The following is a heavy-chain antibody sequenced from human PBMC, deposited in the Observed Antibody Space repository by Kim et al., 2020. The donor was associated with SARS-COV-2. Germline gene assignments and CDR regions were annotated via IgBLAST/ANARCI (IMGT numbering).Heavy chain of an antibody. V-gene: IGHV3-49*03. CDR1: GFTFGDYA. Sequence: GGSLRLSCTASGFTFGDYAMSWFRQAPGKGLEWVGFIRSKAYGGTTEYAASVKGRFTISRDDSKSIAYLQMNSLKTEDTAVYYCTSLYVRYSSSWRGPLGYWGQGTLVTVSS. CDR2: IRSKAYGGTT. J-gene: IGHJ4*02. D-gene: IGHD6-13*01. CDR3: TSLYVRYSSSWRGPLGY.